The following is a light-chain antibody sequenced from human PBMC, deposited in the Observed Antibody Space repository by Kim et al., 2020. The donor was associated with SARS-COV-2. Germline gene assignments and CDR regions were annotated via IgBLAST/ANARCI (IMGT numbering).Light chain of an antibody. CDR3: QSYDNNNPFI. CDR2: EDS. CDR1: SGSVGSNY. J-gene: IGLJ1*01. V-gene: IGLV6-57*03. Sequence: KTVTISCTRSSGSVGSNYVQWYQQRPGSAPTTIIYEDSRRPSGVPDRFSGSIDPSSNSASLTISGLTAEDEADYYCQSYDNNNPFIFGAGTKVTVL.